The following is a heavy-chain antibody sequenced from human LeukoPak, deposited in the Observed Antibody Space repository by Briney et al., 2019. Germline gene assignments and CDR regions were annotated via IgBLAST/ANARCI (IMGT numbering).Heavy chain of an antibody. CDR2: IYSGGST. Sequence: PGGSLRLSCAASGFTVSSNYMSWVRQAPGKGLEWVSVIYSGGSTYYADSVKGRFTISRDNSKNTLYLQMNSLRAEDTAVYYCASGDDLYDSSGYYGCWGQGTLVTVSS. V-gene: IGHV3-53*01. D-gene: IGHD3-22*01. J-gene: IGHJ4*02. CDR1: GFTVSSNY. CDR3: ASGDDLYDSSGYYGC.